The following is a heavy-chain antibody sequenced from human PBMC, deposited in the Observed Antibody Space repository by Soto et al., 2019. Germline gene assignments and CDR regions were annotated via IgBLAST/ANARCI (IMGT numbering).Heavy chain of an antibody. D-gene: IGHD3-3*01. V-gene: IGHV1-69*13. J-gene: IGHJ5*02. CDR3: AIRKEMSTIYEPWFDP. CDR2: ISPIFGTA. Sequence: ASVKVSCKASGGTFSSYSISWVRQAPGEGLEWMGGISPIFGTANYAQKFQGRVTITADESTSTAYMELSSLRSEDTAVYYCAIRKEMSTIYEPWFDPWGQGTLVPVSS. CDR1: GGTFSSYS.